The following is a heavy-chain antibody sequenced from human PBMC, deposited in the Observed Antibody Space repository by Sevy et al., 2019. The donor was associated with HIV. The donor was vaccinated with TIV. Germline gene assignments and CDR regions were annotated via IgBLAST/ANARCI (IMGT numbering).Heavy chain of an antibody. J-gene: IGHJ6*02. CDR3: ARDYDYVWGSYGMDV. CDR2: IKQDGSEK. D-gene: IGHD3-16*01. CDR1: GFTFSSYW. Sequence: GGSLRLSCAASGFTFSSYWMSWVRQAPGKGLEWVATIKQDGSEKYYVDSGKARFTISRDNAKNSLYLQMNSLRAEDTAVYYCARDYDYVWGSYGMDVWGQGTTVTVSS. V-gene: IGHV3-7*01.